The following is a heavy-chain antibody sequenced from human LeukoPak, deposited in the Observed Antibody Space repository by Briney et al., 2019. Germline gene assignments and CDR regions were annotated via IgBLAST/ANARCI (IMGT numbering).Heavy chain of an antibody. CDR2: ISSSSSYI. D-gene: IGHD3-3*01. CDR3: ARDRSYYDFWSGYYASSSAEYFQH. J-gene: IGHJ1*01. V-gene: IGHV3-21*01. CDR1: GFTFSSYS. Sequence: GGSLRLSCAASGFTFSSYSMNWVRQAPGKGLEWVSSISSSSSYIYYADSVKGRFTISRDNAKNSLYLQMNSLRAEDTAVYYCARDRSYYDFWSGYYASSSAEYFQHWGQGTLVTVSS.